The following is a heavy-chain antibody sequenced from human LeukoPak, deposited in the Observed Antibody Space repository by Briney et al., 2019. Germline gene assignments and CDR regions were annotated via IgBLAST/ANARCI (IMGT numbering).Heavy chain of an antibody. Sequence: PGGSLRLSCAASGFTFSSYEMNWVRQAPGKGLEWVSYISSSGSTIYYADSVKGRFTISRDNAKNSLYLQMNSLRAEDTALYYCARGSGYYYDSSGYPNWGQGTLVTVSS. CDR3: ARGSGYYYDSSGYPN. CDR1: GFTFSSYE. J-gene: IGHJ4*02. V-gene: IGHV3-48*03. D-gene: IGHD3-22*01. CDR2: ISSSGSTI.